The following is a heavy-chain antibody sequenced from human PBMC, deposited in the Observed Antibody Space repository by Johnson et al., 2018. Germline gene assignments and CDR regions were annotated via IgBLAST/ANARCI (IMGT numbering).Heavy chain of an antibody. CDR2: ISYDGSNK. CDR1: GFTFSSYG. Sequence: QERLVQSGGGVVQPGRSLRLSCAASGFTFSSYGMHWVRQAPGKGLEWVAVISYDGSNKYYADSVKGRFTISRDNSKNTLYLQMNSLRAEDTAVYYCAKDPGSSSWYWAEYFQHWGQGTLVTVSS. J-gene: IGHJ1*01. V-gene: IGHV3-30*18. CDR3: AKDPGSSSWYWAEYFQH. D-gene: IGHD6-13*01.